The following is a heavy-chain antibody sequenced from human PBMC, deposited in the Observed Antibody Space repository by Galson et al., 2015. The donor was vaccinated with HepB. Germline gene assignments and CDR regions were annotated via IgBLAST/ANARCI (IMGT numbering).Heavy chain of an antibody. CDR3: ARGRMARGLSLRYDAVDI. CDR2: ISFDGLNK. J-gene: IGHJ3*02. D-gene: IGHD3-10*01. Sequence: SLRLSCAGSGFTFSSYAMHWVRQAPGKGLEWVAVISFDGLNKYYADSVKGRFTISRDNSKNTLYLQMNSLSAEDTAVYYCARGRMARGLSLRYDAVDIWGQGTMVTVSS. CDR1: GFTFSSYA. V-gene: IGHV3-30*04.